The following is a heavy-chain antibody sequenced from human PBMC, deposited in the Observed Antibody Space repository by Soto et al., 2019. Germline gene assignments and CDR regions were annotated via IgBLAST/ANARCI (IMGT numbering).Heavy chain of an antibody. CDR1: GFTFSDYY. D-gene: IGHD3-3*01. CDR3: ARDNYDFWSGYPGWFDP. J-gene: IGHJ5*02. V-gene: IGHV3-11*01. Sequence: GGSLRLSCAASGFTFSDYYMSWIRQAPGKGLEWVSYISSSGSTIYYADSVKGRFTISRDNAKNSLYLQMNSLRAEDTAVYYCARDNYDFWSGYPGWFDPWGQGTLVTVSS. CDR2: ISSSGSTI.